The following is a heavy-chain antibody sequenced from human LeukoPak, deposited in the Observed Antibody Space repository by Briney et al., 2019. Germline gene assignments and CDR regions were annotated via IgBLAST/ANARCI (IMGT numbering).Heavy chain of an antibody. CDR1: GFTFSNYW. CDR2: MKQDGNEK. CDR3: VRSSGWIFDY. D-gene: IGHD6-19*01. Sequence: GGSLRLSCAASGFTFSNYWISWVRQAPGKGLEWVANMKQDGNEKFYVDSVKGRFTISMDNAKKSLYLQMNSLRVEDTALYYCVRSSGWIFDYWGQGTLVTVSS. J-gene: IGHJ4*02. V-gene: IGHV3-7*01.